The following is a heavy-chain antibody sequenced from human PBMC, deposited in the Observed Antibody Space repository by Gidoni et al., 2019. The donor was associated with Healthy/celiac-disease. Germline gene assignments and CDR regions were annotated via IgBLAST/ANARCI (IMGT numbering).Heavy chain of an antibody. CDR2: IWYDGSNK. V-gene: IGHV3-33*01. CDR1: GCTFSSYG. Sequence: QVQLVESGGGVVQPGRSLRLSCAASGCTFSSYGMHWVRQAPGKGLEWVAVIWYDGSNKYYADSVKGRFTISRDNSKNTLYLQMNSLRAEDTAVYYCARDMGSGYTNWFDPWGQGTLVTVSS. D-gene: IGHD3-22*01. J-gene: IGHJ5*02. CDR3: ARDMGSGYTNWFDP.